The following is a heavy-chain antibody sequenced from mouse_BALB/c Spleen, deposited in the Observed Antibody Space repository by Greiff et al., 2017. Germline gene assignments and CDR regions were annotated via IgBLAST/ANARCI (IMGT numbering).Heavy chain of an antibody. Sequence: VQLKQSGTVLARPGASVKMSCKASGYTFTSYWMHWVKQRPGQGLEWIGAIYPGNSDTSYNQKFKGKAKLTAVTSTSTAYMELSSLTNEDSAVYYCTRWLLPQSHYYAMDYWGQGTSVTVSS. V-gene: IGHV1-5*01. CDR3: TRWLLPQSHYYAMDY. CDR1: GYTFTSYW. CDR2: IYPGNSDT. J-gene: IGHJ4*01. D-gene: IGHD2-3*01.